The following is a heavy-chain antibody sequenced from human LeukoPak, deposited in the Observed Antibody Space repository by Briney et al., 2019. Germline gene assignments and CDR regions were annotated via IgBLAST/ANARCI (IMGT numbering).Heavy chain of an antibody. CDR1: GFTFSSYW. V-gene: IGHV3-74*01. D-gene: IGHD3-22*01. Sequence: GGSLRLSCAASGFTFSSYWMHWVRQAPGKGLVWVSRINSDGSSTSYADSVKGRFTISRDNAKNTLYLQMNSLRAEDTAVYYCARGSPHYYDSSGYHYWGQGTLVTVSS. J-gene: IGHJ4*02. CDR3: ARGSPHYYDSSGYHY. CDR2: INSDGSST.